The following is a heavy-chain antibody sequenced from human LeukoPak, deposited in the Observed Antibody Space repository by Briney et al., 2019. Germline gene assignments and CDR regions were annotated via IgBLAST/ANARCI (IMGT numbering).Heavy chain of an antibody. CDR3: ARESSYYGSGSYRYYYYMDV. J-gene: IGHJ6*03. V-gene: IGHV4-59*01. Sequence: PSETLSLTSSVSGDSLSSYYVSLIRQPPRKRLDWIGYIYYSGSTNYNPSLKSRVTISVDTSKNQFSLKLSSVTAADTAVYYCARESSYYGSGSYRYYYYMDVWGKGTTVTVSS. CDR1: GDSLSSYY. CDR2: IYYSGST. D-gene: IGHD3-10*01.